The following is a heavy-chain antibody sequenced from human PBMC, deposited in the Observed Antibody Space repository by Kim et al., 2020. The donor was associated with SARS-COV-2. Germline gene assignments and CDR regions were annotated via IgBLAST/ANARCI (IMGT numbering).Heavy chain of an antibody. CDR1: GGSISSYY. V-gene: IGHV4-59*01. D-gene: IGHD5-12*01. CDR3: ARGGYSGPPPSLYYYYYGMDV. J-gene: IGHJ6*02. Sequence: SETLSLTCTVSGGSISSYYWSWIRQPPGKGLEWIGYIYYSGSTNYNPSLKSRVTISVDTSKNQFSLKLSSVTAADTAVYYCARGGYSGPPPSLYYYYYGMDVWGQGTTVTVSS. CDR2: IYYSGST.